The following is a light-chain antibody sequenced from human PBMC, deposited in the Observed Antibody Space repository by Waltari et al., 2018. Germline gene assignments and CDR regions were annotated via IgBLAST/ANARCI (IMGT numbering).Light chain of an antibody. V-gene: IGKV1-33*01. CDR2: DAS. CDR3: QQFQDLPLT. J-gene: IGKJ4*01. Sequence: DIEMTQSPSSLAASVGDRVISTCQAGLDIRINLNWSQQKAGTAPKLLISDASNLEEGVPSRFSGSGSGTDFTFTIDNLRPEDFATYYCQQFQDLPLTFGGGTKLEI. CDR1: LDIRIN.